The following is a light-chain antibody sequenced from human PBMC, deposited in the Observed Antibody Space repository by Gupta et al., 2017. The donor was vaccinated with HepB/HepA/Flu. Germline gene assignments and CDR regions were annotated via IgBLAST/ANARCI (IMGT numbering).Light chain of an antibody. V-gene: IGLV1-40*01. J-gene: IGLJ3*02. Sequence: QSVLTQPPSVSGAPGPRVTISCTGCSSNIGAGYDVHWYQQLPGTAPKLLIYGNSNRPSGVPDRFSGSKSGTSASLAITGLQAEDEADYYCQSNDSSLSGSVFGGGTKLTVL. CDR3: QSNDSSLSGSV. CDR2: GNS. CDR1: SSNIGAGYD.